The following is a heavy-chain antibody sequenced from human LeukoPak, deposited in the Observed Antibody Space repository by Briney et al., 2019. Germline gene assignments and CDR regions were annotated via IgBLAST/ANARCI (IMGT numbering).Heavy chain of an antibody. CDR2: INHSGST. V-gene: IGHV4-34*01. CDR3: AREAKYYYDSSGYYYYNYYYMDV. D-gene: IGHD3-22*01. Sequence: SETLSLTCAVYGGSFSGYYWSWIRQPPGKGLEWIGEINHSGSTNYNPSLKSRVTISLDTSKNQFSLKLSSVTAADTAVYYCAREAKYYYDSSGYYYYNYYYMDVWGKGTTVTISS. CDR1: GGSFSGYY. J-gene: IGHJ6*03.